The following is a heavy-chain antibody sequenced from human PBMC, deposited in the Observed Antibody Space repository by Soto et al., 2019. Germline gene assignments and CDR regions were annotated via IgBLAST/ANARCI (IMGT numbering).Heavy chain of an antibody. D-gene: IGHD3-3*02. CDR2: ISGSGVTT. V-gene: IGHV3-23*01. J-gene: IGHJ6*02. Sequence: PGGSLRLSCAASGFTFSSNAMSWVRQAPGKGLEWVSTISGSGVTTYYADSVKGRFTISRDNSRNTLYLQMNSLRAEDTAVYYCAREGFVLAPSTVNSDHYYYAMDVWGQGTTVTVSS. CDR1: GFTFSSNA. CDR3: AREGFVLAPSTVNSDHYYYAMDV.